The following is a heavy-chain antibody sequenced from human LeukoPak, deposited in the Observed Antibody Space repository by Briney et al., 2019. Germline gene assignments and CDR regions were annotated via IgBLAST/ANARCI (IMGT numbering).Heavy chain of an antibody. CDR2: IHYSGST. D-gene: IGHD3-22*01. CDR1: GASISSSSYY. Sequence: SETLSLTCTVSGASISSSSYYWGWIRQPPGKGLEWIATIHYSGSTYHNPSLKSRVTMSVDTSKNQFPLKLSSVTAADTAVYYCARHPSGSSFDYWGQGTLVTVSS. CDR3: ARHPSGSSFDY. V-gene: IGHV4-39*01. J-gene: IGHJ4*02.